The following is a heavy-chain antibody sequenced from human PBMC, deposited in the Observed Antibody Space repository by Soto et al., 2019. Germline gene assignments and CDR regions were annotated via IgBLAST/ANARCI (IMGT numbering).Heavy chain of an antibody. V-gene: IGHV4-30-4*01. CDR1: GGSISSGDYY. CDR3: ARGGPGIAAAGDYYYGMDV. Sequence: SSETLSLTCTVSGGSISSGDYYWSWIRQPPGKGLEWIGYIYYSGSTYYNPSLKSRVTISVDTSKNQFSLKLSSVTAADTAVYYCARGGPGIAAAGDYYYGMDVWGQGTTVTVS. J-gene: IGHJ6*02. D-gene: IGHD6-13*01. CDR2: IYYSGST.